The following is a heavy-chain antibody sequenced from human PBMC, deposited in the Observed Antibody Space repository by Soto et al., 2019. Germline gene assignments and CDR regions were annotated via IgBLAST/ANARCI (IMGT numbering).Heavy chain of an antibody. Sequence: EVQLLESGGGLVQPGGSLRLSCAASGFTFSSYAMSWVRQAPGKGLEWVSAISGSGGSTYYADSVKGRFTISRDNSKNTLYLQMYSLRAEDTAVYYYAKTDSSSSIYYGMDVWGQGTTVTVSS. CDR2: ISGSGGST. D-gene: IGHD6-6*01. J-gene: IGHJ6*02. CDR1: GFTFSSYA. V-gene: IGHV3-23*01. CDR3: AKTDSSSSIYYGMDV.